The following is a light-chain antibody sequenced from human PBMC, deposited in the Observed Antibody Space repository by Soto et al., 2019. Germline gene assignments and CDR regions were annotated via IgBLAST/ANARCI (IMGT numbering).Light chain of an antibody. Sequence: DIVMTQSPDSLAVSLGERATINCKFSQSVLYSSNNKNYLAWYQQKPGQPPNLLIYWASTRESGVPDRFSGSGSGTDFTLTISSLQAEDVAVYYCQQYYSTPYTFGQGTKLEIK. CDR1: QSVLYSSNNKNY. CDR3: QQYYSTPYT. J-gene: IGKJ2*01. CDR2: WAS. V-gene: IGKV4-1*01.